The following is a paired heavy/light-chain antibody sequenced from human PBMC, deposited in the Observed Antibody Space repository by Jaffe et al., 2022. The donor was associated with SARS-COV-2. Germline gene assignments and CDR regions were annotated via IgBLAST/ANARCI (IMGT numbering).Heavy chain of an antibody. CDR3: ARDNDASGIGSFDY. CDR2: IYDRGTA. CDR1: GGSINRGGYH. Sequence: QVQLQESGPGLVKPSQTLSLTCTVSGGSINRGGYHWNWIRQHPGKGLEWIGYIYDRGTANYNPSLKSRVAISVDTSQNEFSLKLSSVTAADTAVYYCARDNDASGIGSFDYWGQGTLVTVSS. J-gene: IGHJ4*02. V-gene: IGHV4-31*03. D-gene: IGHD3-10*01.
Light chain of an antibody. Sequence: DIVMTQSPDSLAVSLGERATINCKSSQSVLNSSNNKNYLTWYQQKPGQPPKLLFYWASSRESGVPDRFSGSGSGTDFTLTITSLQAEDVAVYYCQQYYSRPFTFGQGTKLEI. CDR3: QQYYSRPFT. V-gene: IGKV4-1*01. CDR1: QSVLNSSNNKNY. J-gene: IGKJ2*01. CDR2: WAS.